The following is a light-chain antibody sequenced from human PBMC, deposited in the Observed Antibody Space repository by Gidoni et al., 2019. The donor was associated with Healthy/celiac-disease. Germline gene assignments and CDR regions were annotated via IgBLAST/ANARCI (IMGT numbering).Light chain of an antibody. J-gene: IGKJ3*01. Sequence: DIQMTQSPSTLSASVGDRVTITCRACQSISSWLAWYQQKPGKAPKLLIYDASSLESGVPSRFSGSGSGTEFTLTISSLQPDDFATYYCQQYNSYSLFTFGPGTKVDIK. V-gene: IGKV1-5*01. CDR3: QQYNSYSLFT. CDR2: DAS. CDR1: QSISSW.